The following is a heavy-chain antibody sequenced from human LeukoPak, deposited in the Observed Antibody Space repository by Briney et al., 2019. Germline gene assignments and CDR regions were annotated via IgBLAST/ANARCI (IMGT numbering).Heavy chain of an antibody. D-gene: IGHD6-19*01. Sequence: SETLSLTCTVSGGSVSSGSYYWSWIRQPPGKGLEWIGYIYYSGSTNYNPSLKSRVTISVDTSKNQFSLKLSSVTAADTAVYYCAIDKVAGTLISDYYYYGVDVWGKGTTVTVSS. CDR1: GGSVSSGSYY. J-gene: IGHJ6*04. V-gene: IGHV4-61*01. CDR3: AIDKVAGTLISDYYYYGVDV. CDR2: IYYSGST.